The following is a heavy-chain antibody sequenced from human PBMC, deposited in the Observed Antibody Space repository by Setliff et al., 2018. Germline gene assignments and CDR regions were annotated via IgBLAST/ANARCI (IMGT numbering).Heavy chain of an antibody. CDR1: GFTFSSSS. J-gene: IGHJ4*02. D-gene: IGHD2-2*01. CDR3: AKFSSVPGSRFFDY. CDR2: INSGGSST. V-gene: IGHV3-23*01. Sequence: PGGSLRLSCAASGFTFSSSSMTWVRQAPGKGLEWVSAINSGGSSTYYADSVKGRFTISRDNSKNTLYLQMNSLRAEDTAIYSCAKFSSVPGSRFFDYWGQGARVTVS.